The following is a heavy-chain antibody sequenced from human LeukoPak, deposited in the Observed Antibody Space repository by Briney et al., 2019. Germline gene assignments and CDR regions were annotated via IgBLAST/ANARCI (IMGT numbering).Heavy chain of an antibody. CDR1: GFTFSSYE. V-gene: IGHV3-48*03. D-gene: IGHD5-12*01. CDR3: ARDGLPYYFDY. Sequence: GGSLRLSCAASGFTFSSYEMNRVRQAPGKGLEWVSYISSSGSTIYYADSVKGRFTISRDNAKNSLYLQMNSLRAEDTAVYYCARDGLPYYFDYWGQGTLVTVSS. J-gene: IGHJ4*02. CDR2: ISSSGSTI.